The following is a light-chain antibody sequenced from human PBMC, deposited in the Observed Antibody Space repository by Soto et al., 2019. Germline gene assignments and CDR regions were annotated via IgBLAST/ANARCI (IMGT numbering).Light chain of an antibody. CDR1: SSDVGGYNY. V-gene: IGLV2-14*01. CDR2: DVS. J-gene: IGLJ2*01. CDR3: SSYTSSSRV. Sequence: QSALTQPASVSGSPGQSITISFTGTSSDVGGYNYVSWYQQHPGKAPKLMIYDVSNRPSGVSNRFSGAKSGNTASLTIFGLQAEDEADYYCSSYTSSSRVFGGGTKLTVL.